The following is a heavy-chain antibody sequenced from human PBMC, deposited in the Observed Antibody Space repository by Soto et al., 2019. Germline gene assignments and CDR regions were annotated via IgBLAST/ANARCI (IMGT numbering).Heavy chain of an antibody. CDR1: GYTFTSYG. CDR3: ARDGVIAAAGPHRGSAFDI. CDR2: ISAYNGNT. D-gene: IGHD6-13*01. J-gene: IGHJ3*02. Sequence: ASVKVSCKASGYTFTSYGISWVRQAPGQGLEWMGWISAYNGNTNYAQKLQGRVTMTTDTSTSTAYMELRSLRSDNTDMYYCARDGVIAAAGPHRGSAFDIWGQGTMVTVSS. V-gene: IGHV1-18*01.